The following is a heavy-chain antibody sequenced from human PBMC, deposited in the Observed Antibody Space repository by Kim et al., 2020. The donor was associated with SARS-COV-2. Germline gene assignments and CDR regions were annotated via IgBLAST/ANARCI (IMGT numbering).Heavy chain of an antibody. V-gene: IGHV1-69*13. CDR3: AREGHPDIVVVPAAIRNYYYYGMDV. CDR1: GGTFSSYA. D-gene: IGHD2-2*02. J-gene: IGHJ6*02. Sequence: SVKVSCKASGGTFSSYAISWVRQAPGQGLEWMGGIIPIFGTANYAQKFQGRVTITADESTSTAYMELSSLRSEDTAVYYCAREGHPDIVVVPAAIRNYYYYGMDVWGQGTTVTVSS. CDR2: IIPIFGTA.